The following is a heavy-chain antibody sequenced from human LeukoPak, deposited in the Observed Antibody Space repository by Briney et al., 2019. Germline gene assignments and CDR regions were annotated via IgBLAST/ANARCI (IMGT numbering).Heavy chain of an antibody. CDR3: ASGMGDSSGYYYFDY. CDR2: IWYDGSNQ. D-gene: IGHD3-22*01. CDR1: GFTFSSYG. J-gene: IGHJ4*02. V-gene: IGHV3-33*01. Sequence: GGSLRLSCAASGFTFSSYGMHWVRPAPGKGLEWVAVIWYDGSNQYYADSVKGRLTISRDNSKNTLYLQMNSLRAEDTAVYYCASGMGDSSGYYYFDYWGQGTLVTVSS.